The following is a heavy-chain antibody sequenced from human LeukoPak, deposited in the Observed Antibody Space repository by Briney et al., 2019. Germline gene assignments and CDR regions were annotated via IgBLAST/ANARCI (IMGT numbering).Heavy chain of an antibody. V-gene: IGHV3-30*02. CDR2: IRYDGSNK. D-gene: IGHD3-3*01. CDR3: AKDEEDFGVVTPFDY. CDR1: GFTFSSYS. J-gene: IGHJ4*02. Sequence: GGSLRLSCAASGFTFSSYSMNWVRQAPGKGLEWVAFIRYDGSNKYYADSVKGRFTISRDNSKNTLYLQMNSLRAEDTAVYYCAKDEEDFGVVTPFDYWGQGTLVTVSS.